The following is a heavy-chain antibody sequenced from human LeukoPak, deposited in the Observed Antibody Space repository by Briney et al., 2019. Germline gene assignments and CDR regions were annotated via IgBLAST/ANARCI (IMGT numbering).Heavy chain of an antibody. CDR1: GYTLTELS. V-gene: IGHV1-24*01. J-gene: IGHJ5*02. Sequence: ASVTVSCMVSGYTLTELSMHWVRQAPGKGLEWMGGFDPEDGETIYAQKFQGRVTMTEDTSTDTAYMEVSSLRSEDTAVYYCALGGGLRGWFDPWGQGTLVTVSS. CDR3: ALGGGLRGWFDP. D-gene: IGHD2-15*01. CDR2: FDPEDGET.